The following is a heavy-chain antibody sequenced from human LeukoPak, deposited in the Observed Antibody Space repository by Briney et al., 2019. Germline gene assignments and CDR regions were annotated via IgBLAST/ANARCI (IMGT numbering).Heavy chain of an antibody. CDR1: GGSFSGYY. D-gene: IGHD5-24*01. V-gene: IGHV4-34*01. CDR2: INHSGSS. J-gene: IGHJ4*02. Sequence: SETLSLTCAVYGGSFSGYYWSWLRQPPGKGLEWIGEINHSGSSYYNPSLKSRVTISVDTSKNQLSLKVSSVTAADTAVYYCARHGRDGYNYGPVVYYWGQGTLVTVPS. CDR3: ARHGRDGYNYGPVVYY.